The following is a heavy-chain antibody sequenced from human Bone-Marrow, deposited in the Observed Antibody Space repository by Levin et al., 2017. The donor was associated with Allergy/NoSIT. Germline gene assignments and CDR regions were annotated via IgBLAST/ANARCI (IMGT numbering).Heavy chain of an antibody. CDR3: ARGFLDGVTAEVGAFDM. D-gene: IGHD2-21*02. V-gene: IGHV1-2*02. CDR2: INPNHGGT. CDR1: GYTFTDYY. J-gene: IGHJ3*02. Sequence: ASVKVSCKASGYTFTDYYIHWVRQAPGQGLEWIGRINPNHGGTNSAQKFQDRVTLTRDTSISTAYMELRSLTSDDTAVYYCARGFLDGVTAEVGAFDMWGHGTLVTVSS.